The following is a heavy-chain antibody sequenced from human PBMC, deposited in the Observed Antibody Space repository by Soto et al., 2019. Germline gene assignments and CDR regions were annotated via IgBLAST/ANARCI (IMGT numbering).Heavy chain of an antibody. V-gene: IGHV1-18*04. CDR2: ISTYNGNT. D-gene: IGHD6-19*01. J-gene: IGHJ5*02. CDR3: ARVVGGIPVAGSWNWFDP. Sequence: PVKFPCKASGYTFTSYALSWVRHAHGQGLEWMGWISTYNGNTNYAQNLQGRVTMTTDISTNTAYMELRSLRSDDTAVYYCARVVGGIPVAGSWNWFDPWGQGTLVTLSS. CDR1: GYTFTSYA.